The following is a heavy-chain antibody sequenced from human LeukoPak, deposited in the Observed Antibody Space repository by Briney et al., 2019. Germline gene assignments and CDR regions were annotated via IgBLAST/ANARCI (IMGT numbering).Heavy chain of an antibody. J-gene: IGHJ4*02. CDR2: IYSSGAT. CDR1: GGSISGYY. Sequence: SETLSLTCTVSGGSISGYYWSWIRQPPGKGLQRIGYIYSSGATNYNPSLNSRVTVSVDTSKNQFSLKLSSVTAADTAVYYCASGGTMRYYFDYWGQGTLVTVSS. CDR3: ASGGTMRYYFDY. D-gene: IGHD3-22*01. V-gene: IGHV4-59*01.